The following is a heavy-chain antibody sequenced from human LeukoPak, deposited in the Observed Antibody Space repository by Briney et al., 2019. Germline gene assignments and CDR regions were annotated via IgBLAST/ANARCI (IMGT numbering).Heavy chain of an antibody. Sequence: ASVNVSCKVSGYTLTELSMHWVRQAPGKGLEWMGGFDPEDGETIYAQKFQGRVTMTEDTSTDTAYMELSSLRSEDTAVYYCATDRESLYYFDYWGQGTLVTVSS. V-gene: IGHV1-24*01. D-gene: IGHD1-26*01. CDR3: ATDRESLYYFDY. J-gene: IGHJ4*02. CDR1: GYTLTELS. CDR2: FDPEDGET.